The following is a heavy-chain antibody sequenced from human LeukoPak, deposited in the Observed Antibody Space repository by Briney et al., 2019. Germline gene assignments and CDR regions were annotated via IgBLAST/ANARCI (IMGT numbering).Heavy chain of an antibody. D-gene: IGHD6-19*01. J-gene: IGHJ3*02. CDR1: GYTFTGYY. V-gene: IGHV1-2*02. CDR2: INPNSGGT. CDR3: ARDGGIAVAGTEAFDI. Sequence: ASVKVSCKASGYTFTGYYMHWVRQAPGQGLEWMGWINPNSGGTNYAQKFQGRVTMTRDTSISTAYMELSRLRSDDTAVYYCARDGGIAVAGTEAFDIWGQGTMVTVSS.